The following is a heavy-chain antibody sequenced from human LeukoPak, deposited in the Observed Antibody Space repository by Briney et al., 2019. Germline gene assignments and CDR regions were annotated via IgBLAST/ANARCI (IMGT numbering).Heavy chain of an antibody. CDR2: IICGGGNT. Sequence: GGSLRLSCAASGFTFSSYSTSWVRHAPGKGLEWVSSIICGGGNTYYADSVKGRFTISRDNSKNTLYLKMNSLRAEELDVYYCAKDTSAAGYCSGVSCYWCGRTFDYWGQGTMVTVSS. V-gene: IGHV3-23*01. CDR3: AKDTSAAGYCSGVSCYWCGRTFDY. D-gene: IGHD2-15*01. J-gene: IGHJ4*02. CDR1: GFTFSSYS.